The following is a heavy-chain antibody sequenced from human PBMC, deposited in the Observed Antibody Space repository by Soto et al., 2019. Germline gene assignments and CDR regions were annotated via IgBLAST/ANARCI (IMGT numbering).Heavy chain of an antibody. Sequence: SETLSLTCTVSGGSISDYYWSWIRQPPGMGLEWIGYIYYSGSSNYNPSLKSRVTISVDTSKNQFSLKLSSVTAADTAVYYCARSWGFALDYWGQGTLVTVSS. J-gene: IGHJ4*02. CDR2: IYYSGSS. D-gene: IGHD3-10*01. CDR1: GGSISDYY. CDR3: ARSWGFALDY. V-gene: IGHV4-59*08.